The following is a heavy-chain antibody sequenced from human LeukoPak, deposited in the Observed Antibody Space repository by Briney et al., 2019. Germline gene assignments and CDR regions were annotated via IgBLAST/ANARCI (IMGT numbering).Heavy chain of an antibody. CDR3: ARRNGGNLDY. J-gene: IGHJ4*02. D-gene: IGHD4-23*01. CDR2: IYYSGST. Sequence: KASETLSLTCTVSGGSISSYYWSWIRQPPGKGLEWIGYIYYSGSTNYNPSLKSRVTISVDTSKNQFSLKLSSVTAADTAVYYCARRNGGNLDYWGQGTLVTVSS. CDR1: GGSISSYY. V-gene: IGHV4-59*12.